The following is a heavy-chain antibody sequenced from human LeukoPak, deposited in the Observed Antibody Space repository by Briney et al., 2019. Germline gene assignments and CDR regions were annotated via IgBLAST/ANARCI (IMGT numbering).Heavy chain of an antibody. CDR1: GFTFRTYA. CDR2: ISDGGGRT. D-gene: IGHD6-13*01. CDR3: TKNQILDGTGSWYAY. V-gene: IGHV3-23*01. J-gene: IGHJ4*02. Sequence: PGGSLRLSCGASGFTFRTYAMSWVRQAPGKGLEWVSGISDGGGRTFYAESVKGRFTVSRDNSKNTLYLRMNSLRAEDTAIYYCTKNQILDGTGSWYAYWGQGTLVTVSS.